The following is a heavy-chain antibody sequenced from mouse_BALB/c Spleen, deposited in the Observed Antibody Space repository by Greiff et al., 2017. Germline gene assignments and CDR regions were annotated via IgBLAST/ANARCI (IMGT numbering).Heavy chain of an antibody. J-gene: IGHJ4*01. CDR3: TRDRGTTARYAMDY. D-gene: IGHD1-2*01. V-gene: IGHV5-6-4*01. CDR2: ISSGGSYT. CDR1: GFTFSSYT. Sequence: EVQGVESGGGLVKPGGSLKLSCAASGFTFSSYTMSWVRQTPEKRLEWVATISSGGSYTYYPDSVKGRFTISRDNAKNTLYLQMSSLKSEDTAMYYCTRDRGTTARYAMDYWGQGTSVTVSS.